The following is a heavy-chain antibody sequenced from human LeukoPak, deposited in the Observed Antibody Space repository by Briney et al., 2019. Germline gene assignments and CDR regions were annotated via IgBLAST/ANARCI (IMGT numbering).Heavy chain of an antibody. CDR2: ISSSSSYI. CDR3: ARELSGWSPPRVYWFDP. J-gene: IGHJ5*02. D-gene: IGHD6-19*01. Sequence: KPGGSLRLSCAASGLTFSSYSMNWVRQAPGKGLEWVSSISSSSSYIYYADSVKGRFTISRDNAKNSLYLQMNSLRAEDTAVYYCARELSGWSPPRVYWFDPWGQGTLVTVSS. V-gene: IGHV3-21*01. CDR1: GLTFSSYS.